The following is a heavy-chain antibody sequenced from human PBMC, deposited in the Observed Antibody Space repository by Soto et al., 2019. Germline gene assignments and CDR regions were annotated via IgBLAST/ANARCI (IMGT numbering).Heavy chain of an antibody. D-gene: IGHD6-13*01. V-gene: IGHV4-31*03. Sequence: PSETLSLTCTVSGGSISSGGYYWSWIRQHPGKGLEWIGYIYYSGSTYYNPSLKSRVTISVDTSKNQFSLKLSSVTAADTAVYYCARGGPVMIAAASASWFDPWGQGTLVTVS. J-gene: IGHJ5*02. CDR2: IYYSGST. CDR1: GGSISSGGYY. CDR3: ARGGPVMIAAASASWFDP.